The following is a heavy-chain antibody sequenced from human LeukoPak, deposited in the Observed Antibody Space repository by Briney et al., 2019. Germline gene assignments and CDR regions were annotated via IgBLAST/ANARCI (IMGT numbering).Heavy chain of an antibody. V-gene: IGHV3-7*01. J-gene: IGHJ5*02. D-gene: IGHD5-12*01. CDR1: GFTFSSYA. CDR3: ARDNSGYDLNWFDP. Sequence: GGSLRLSCAASGFTFSSYAMSWVRQAPGKGLEWVANIKQDGSEKYYVDSVKGRFTISRDNAKNSLYLQMNSLRAEDTAVYYCARDNSGYDLNWFDPWGQGTLVTVSS. CDR2: IKQDGSEK.